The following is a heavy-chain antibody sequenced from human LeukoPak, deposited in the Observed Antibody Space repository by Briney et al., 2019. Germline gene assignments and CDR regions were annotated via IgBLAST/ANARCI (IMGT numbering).Heavy chain of an antibody. V-gene: IGHV3-21*06. D-gene: IGHD3-10*01. CDR1: GFTFSSYG. J-gene: IGHJ4*02. Sequence: PGGSLRLPCAASGFTFSSYGMHWVRLSPGKGLEWVSSITGSGPYMLYADSVKHRFTISRDNTKNLLYLEMNSLRAEDTAMYFCVRDVGAVRGEVYFDYWGQGTLVTVSS. CDR3: VRDVGAVRGEVYFDY. CDR2: ITGSGPYM.